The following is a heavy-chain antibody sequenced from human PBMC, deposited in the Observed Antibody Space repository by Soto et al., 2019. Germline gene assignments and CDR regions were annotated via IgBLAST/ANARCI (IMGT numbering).Heavy chain of an antibody. CDR1: GFSLTRYS. D-gene: IGHD2-15*01. CDR3: ARESEDLTSSFDD. Sequence: GSLWLFCAAAGFSLTRYSMNWVRQAPGKGLEWVSSISSTTNYIYYGDSMKGRFTISRDNAKNSLYLEMNSLRAEDTAVYSWARESEDLTSSFDDWGQGTLVTVSS. V-gene: IGHV3-21*06. CDR2: ISSTTNYI. J-gene: IGHJ4*01.